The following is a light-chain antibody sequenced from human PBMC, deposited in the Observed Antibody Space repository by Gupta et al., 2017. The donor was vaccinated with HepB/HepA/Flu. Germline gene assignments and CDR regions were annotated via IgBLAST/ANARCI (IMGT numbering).Light chain of an antibody. CDR1: ESLLHRNGFNC. CDR2: LGS. CDR3: MQVLGAPLT. V-gene: IGKV2-28*01. Sequence: DIVMTQSPLSLTVTPGESASISCRSSESLLHRNGFNCVDWYFQKPGQSPRLLIYLGSNRASGVPDRFSASGSGTDFTLKISRVEAEDVWVYFCMQVLGAPLTVGGETKVEIK. J-gene: IGKJ4*01.